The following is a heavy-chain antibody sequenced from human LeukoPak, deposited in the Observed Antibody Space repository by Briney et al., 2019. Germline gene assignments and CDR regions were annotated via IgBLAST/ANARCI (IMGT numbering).Heavy chain of an antibody. CDR2: IYYSGST. CDR1: GGSISSSSYY. CDR3: AREDTAMVIFDY. V-gene: IGHV4-39*07. D-gene: IGHD5-18*01. Sequence: SETLSLTCTVSGGSISSSSYYWGWIRQPPGKGPEWIGSIYYSGSTYYNPSLKSRVTISVDTSKNQFSLKLSSVTAADTAVYYCAREDTAMVIFDYWGQGTLVTVSS. J-gene: IGHJ4*02.